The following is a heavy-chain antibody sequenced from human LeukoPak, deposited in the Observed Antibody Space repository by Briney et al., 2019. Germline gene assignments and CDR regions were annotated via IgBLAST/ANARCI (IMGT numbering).Heavy chain of an antibody. J-gene: IGHJ6*03. Sequence: GGSLRLSCAASGFTFSSYAMHWVRQAPGKGLEWVAVISYDGSNKYYADSVKGRFTISRDNSKNTLYLQMNSLRAEDTAVYYCASPPNYMDVWGKGTTVTVSS. CDR1: GFTFSSYA. CDR2: ISYDGSNK. V-gene: IGHV3-30-3*01. CDR3: ASPPNYMDV.